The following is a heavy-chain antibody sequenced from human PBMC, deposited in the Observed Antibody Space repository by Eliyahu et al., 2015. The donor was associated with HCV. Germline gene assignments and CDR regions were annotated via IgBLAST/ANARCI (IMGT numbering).Heavy chain of an antibody. D-gene: IGHD1-26*01. CDR2: ISWNGNII. CDR1: GFTFDDYV. Sequence: EVQLVESGGGLVQPGRSLRLSCAGSGFTFDDYVMHWVRQAPGKGLGWVSGISWNGNIIGYADSVKGRFTTSRDNAKKSLYLQMNSLRAEDTALYYCAKDRGSGRNSFEYWGQGSLVTVSS. CDR3: AKDRGSGRNSFEY. J-gene: IGHJ4*02. V-gene: IGHV3-9*01.